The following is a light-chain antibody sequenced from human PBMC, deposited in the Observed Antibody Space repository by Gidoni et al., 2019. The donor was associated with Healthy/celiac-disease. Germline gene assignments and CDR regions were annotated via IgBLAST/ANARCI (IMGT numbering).Light chain of an antibody. Sequence: DIQMTRSPSSLSASVGDRVTITCRASQSISSYLNWYQQKQGKAPKLLIYAASSLQSGVPSRFSGSGSGTDFTLTISSLQPEDFATYYCQQSYSTPPTFXXXTKVEIK. J-gene: IGKJ1*01. CDR2: AAS. CDR3: QQSYSTPPT. CDR1: QSISSY. V-gene: IGKV1-39*01.